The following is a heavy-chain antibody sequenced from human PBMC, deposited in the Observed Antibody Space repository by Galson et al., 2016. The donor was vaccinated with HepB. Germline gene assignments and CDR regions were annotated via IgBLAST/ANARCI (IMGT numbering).Heavy chain of an antibody. D-gene: IGHD3-16*01. CDR1: GFTFSDYT. V-gene: IGHV3-21*04. J-gene: IGHJ6*02. CDR3: ARDGGYQSAPSPYGMDV. Sequence: SLRLSCATSGFTFSDYTMNWVRQPPGKGLEWVSSISSSSTYISYADSMKGRFTISRDNAKNSLYLQMNSLRAEDTAVYYCARDGGYQSAPSPYGMDVWGQGTTVTVSS. CDR2: ISSSSTYI.